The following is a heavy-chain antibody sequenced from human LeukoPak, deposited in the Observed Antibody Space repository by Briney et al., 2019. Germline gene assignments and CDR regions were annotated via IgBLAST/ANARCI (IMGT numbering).Heavy chain of an antibody. D-gene: IGHD3-3*01. V-gene: IGHV4-39*01. J-gene: IGHJ6*02. CDR2: IYYSGST. CDR3: ARPYYDFGYGMDV. CDR1: GGSISSSSYY. Sequence: SETLSLTCTVSGGSISSSSYYWGWIRQPPGKGLEWIGSIYYSGSTYYNPFLKSRVTISVDTSKNQFSLKLSSVTAADTAVYYCARPYYDFGYGMDVWGQGTTVTVSS.